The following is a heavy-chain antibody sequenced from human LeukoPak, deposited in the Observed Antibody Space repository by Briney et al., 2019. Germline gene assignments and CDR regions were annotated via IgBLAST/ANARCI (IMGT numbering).Heavy chain of an antibody. V-gene: IGHV3-33*08. D-gene: IGHD3-10*01. CDR3: ARDLGLRYGSGAYRFDP. J-gene: IGHJ5*02. CDR2: IWYDGSHQ. Sequence: GGSLILSCAASGFTFSSYAMSWVRQAPGKRLESVAVIWYDGSHQYYADSVKGRFTISRDMSNNTLYLQMNNLRVDDTALYYCARDLGLRYGSGAYRFDPWGQGTQVIVSS. CDR1: GFTFSSYA.